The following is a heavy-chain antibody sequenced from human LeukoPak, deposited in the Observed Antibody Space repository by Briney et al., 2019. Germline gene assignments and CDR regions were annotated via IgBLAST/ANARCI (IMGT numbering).Heavy chain of an antibody. Sequence: GGSLRLSCAASGFTFSSYAMHWVRQAPGKGLEWVAVISYDGSNKYYADSVKGRFTISRDNSKNTLYLQMNSLRAEDTAVYYCASRDYYDSSGYNDAFDIWGQGTMVTVSS. CDR1: GFTFSSYA. CDR2: ISYDGSNK. D-gene: IGHD3-22*01. J-gene: IGHJ3*02. CDR3: ASRDYYDSSGYNDAFDI. V-gene: IGHV3-30*04.